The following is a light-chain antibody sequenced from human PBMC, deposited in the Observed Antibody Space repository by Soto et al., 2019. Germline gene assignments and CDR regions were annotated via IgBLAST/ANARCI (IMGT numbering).Light chain of an antibody. CDR1: SSNIGSHT. CDR2: SNT. Sequence: QSVLTQPPSASGTPGQTIAISCSGGSSNIGSHTVNWYQQLPGTAPRLLIYSNTQRPSGVPDRFSGSKSGTSASLAISGLQSEYEGDYYCAAWDDSLNGVVFGGGPS. V-gene: IGLV1-44*01. J-gene: IGLJ2*01. CDR3: AAWDDSLNGVV.